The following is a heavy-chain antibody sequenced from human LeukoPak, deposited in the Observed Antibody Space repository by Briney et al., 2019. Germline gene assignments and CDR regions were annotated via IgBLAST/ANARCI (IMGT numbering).Heavy chain of an antibody. V-gene: IGHV3-23*01. J-gene: IGHJ4*02. D-gene: IGHD3-22*01. CDR3: ARNHYDSSGYYSGWLYY. Sequence: PGGSLRLPCAASGFTFSSYAMSWVRQAPGKGLEWVSAISGSGGSTYYADSVKGRFTISRDNSKNTLYLQMNSLRAEDTAVYYCARNHYDSSGYYSGWLYYWGQGTLVTVSS. CDR1: GFTFSSYA. CDR2: ISGSGGST.